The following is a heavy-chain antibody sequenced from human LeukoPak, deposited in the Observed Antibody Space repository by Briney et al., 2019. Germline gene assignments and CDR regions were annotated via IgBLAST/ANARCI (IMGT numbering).Heavy chain of an antibody. CDR1: GFTFSSYA. D-gene: IGHD3-10*01. CDR3: ASGYYYGSGSYYRYFDY. CDR2: ISYDGSNK. V-gene: IGHV3-30*04. J-gene: IGHJ4*02. Sequence: GGSLRLSCAASGFTFSSYAMHWVRQAPGKGLEWVAVISYDGSNKYYADSVKGRFTTSRDNSKNTLYLQMNSLRAEDTAVYYCASGYYYGSGSYYRYFDYWGQGTLVTVSS.